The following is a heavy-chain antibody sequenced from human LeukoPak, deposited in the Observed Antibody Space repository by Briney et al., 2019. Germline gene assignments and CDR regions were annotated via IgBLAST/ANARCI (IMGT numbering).Heavy chain of an antibody. CDR2: ISYDGSNK. D-gene: IGHD3-10*01. Sequence: GGSLRLSCAASDLTFTDFIFSTHAFHWVRQAPGKGLEWVAVISYDGSNKYYADSVKGRFTISRDNSKNTLYLQMNSLRAEDTAVYYCARGYYGSGSYYKQVMYYYGMDVWGQGTTVTVSS. CDR1: DLTFTDFIFSTHA. V-gene: IGHV3-30*04. J-gene: IGHJ6*02. CDR3: ARGYYGSGSYYKQVMYYYGMDV.